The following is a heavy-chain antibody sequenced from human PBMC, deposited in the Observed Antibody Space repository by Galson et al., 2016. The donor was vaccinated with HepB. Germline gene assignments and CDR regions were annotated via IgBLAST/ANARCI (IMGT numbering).Heavy chain of an antibody. D-gene: IGHD3-10*01. Sequence: SLRLSCAASGFIFNDYAMHWVRQAPGKGLEWVSGIDWNSGSIDYADSVRGRFTISRDNARSSLHLQMNNLRAEDTAFYYCGKGRTMIRGVIDYWGQGSLIIVSS. CDR3: GKGRTMIRGVIDY. CDR2: IDWNSGSI. V-gene: IGHV3-9*01. CDR1: GFIFNDYA. J-gene: IGHJ4*02.